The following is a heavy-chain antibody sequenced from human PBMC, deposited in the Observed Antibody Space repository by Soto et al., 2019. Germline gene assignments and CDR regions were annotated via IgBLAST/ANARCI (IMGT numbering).Heavy chain of an antibody. D-gene: IGHD3-3*01. Sequence: QVQLVQSGAEVKKPGSSVKVSCKASGGTFSSYAISWVRQAPGQGLEWMGGIIPIFGTSNSAQKYQGRVTITADESTSTAYMELGSLRSADTAVYYCARHPYDFWSGYHHYYYGMDVWGQGTTDTVS. CDR1: GGTFSSYA. J-gene: IGHJ6*02. CDR2: IIPIFGTS. V-gene: IGHV1-69*01. CDR3: ARHPYDFWSGYHHYYYGMDV.